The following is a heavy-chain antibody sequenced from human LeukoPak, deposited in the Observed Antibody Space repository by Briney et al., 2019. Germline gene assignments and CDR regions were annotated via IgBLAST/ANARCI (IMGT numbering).Heavy chain of an antibody. CDR3: ARDVLYGSGKRAWFDP. Sequence: PGGSLRLSCAASGFTFSSYSMNWVRQAPGKGLEWVSSISSSSSYIYYADSVKGRFTISRDNAKNSLYLQMNSLRAEDTAVYYCARDVLYGSGKRAWFDPWGQGTLVTVSS. V-gene: IGHV3-21*01. CDR2: ISSSSSYI. J-gene: IGHJ5*02. D-gene: IGHD3-10*01. CDR1: GFTFSSYS.